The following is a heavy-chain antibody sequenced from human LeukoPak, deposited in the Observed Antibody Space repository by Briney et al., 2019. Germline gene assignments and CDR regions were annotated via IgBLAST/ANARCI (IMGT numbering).Heavy chain of an antibody. CDR1: GFTFGDYA. D-gene: IGHD6-19*01. V-gene: IGHV4-34*01. CDR2: INHSGST. CDR3: ASRYSSGWYVIDY. J-gene: IGHJ4*02. Sequence: GSLRLSCTASGFTFGDYAMRWVRQAPGKGLEWIGEINHSGSTNYNPSLKSRVTISVDTSKNQFSLKLSSVTAADTAVYYCASRYSSGWYVIDYWGQGTLVTVSS.